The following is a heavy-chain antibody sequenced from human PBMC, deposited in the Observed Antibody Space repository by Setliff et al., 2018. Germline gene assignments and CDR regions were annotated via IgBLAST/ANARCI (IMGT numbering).Heavy chain of an antibody. Sequence: SVKVSCKTSGYTFTTYAINWVRQAPGQELEWMGWINTNTGNPTYAQDFTGRFVFSLDTSVSTGYLQISSLKAEDTAVYYCARDLGYCSTTSCHGDWFDPWGQGTLVTVS. V-gene: IGHV7-4-1*02. CDR2: INTNTGNP. D-gene: IGHD2-2*01. CDR3: ARDLGYCSTTSCHGDWFDP. J-gene: IGHJ5*02. CDR1: GYTFTTYA.